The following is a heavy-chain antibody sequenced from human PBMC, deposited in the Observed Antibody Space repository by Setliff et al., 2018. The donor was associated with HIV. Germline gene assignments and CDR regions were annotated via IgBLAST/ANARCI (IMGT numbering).Heavy chain of an antibody. J-gene: IGHJ6*02. Sequence: ASVKVSCKASGYTFTGHYLHWVRQAPGQGLEWLGWVNPNSGDAIYAQNFQGWVTMTRDTSINAAYMELRGLRSDDTAVYYCARNFGLSPSGKYYYYYGMDIWGQGTTVTVS. D-gene: IGHD3-10*01. V-gene: IGHV1-2*04. CDR3: ARNFGLSPSGKYYYYYGMDI. CDR2: VNPNSGDA. CDR1: GYTFTGHY.